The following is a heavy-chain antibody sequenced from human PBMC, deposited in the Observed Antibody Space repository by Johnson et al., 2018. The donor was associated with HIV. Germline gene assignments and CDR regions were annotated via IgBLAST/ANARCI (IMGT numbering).Heavy chain of an antibody. CDR3: AKQLGGDAFDI. D-gene: IGHD7-27*01. J-gene: IGHJ3*02. CDR1: GFSFSSFA. Sequence: HVQLVESGGGVVQPGRSLRLSCVASGFSFSSFAIHWVRQAPGKGLDWVAVISYDGSNKYYADSVKGRFTISRDNAKNSLYLQMNNLRAEDTAVYYCAKQLGGDAFDIWGQGTMVTVSS. V-gene: IGHV3-30-3*02. CDR2: ISYDGSNK.